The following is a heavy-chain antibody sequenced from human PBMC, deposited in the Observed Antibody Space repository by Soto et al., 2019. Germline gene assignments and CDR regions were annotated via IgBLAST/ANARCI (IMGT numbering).Heavy chain of an antibody. CDR2: SWYAGSNK. CDR1: GFRFDRYG. D-gene: IGHD2-21*02. V-gene: IGHV3-33*01. CDR3: ARDNGHSDYYIAR. J-gene: IGHJ4*02. Sequence: QVQLVESGGGVVQSGRSLRLSCATSGFRFDRYGIHWVRQAPGKGLEWVGISWYAGSNKYYADSVKGRFTISRDNSKNTLYLQKNSLRVEDTAVDYCARDNGHSDYYIARWGQGTLVTVSS.